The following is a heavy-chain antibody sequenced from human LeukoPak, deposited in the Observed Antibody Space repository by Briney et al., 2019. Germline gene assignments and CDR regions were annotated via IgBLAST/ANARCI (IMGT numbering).Heavy chain of an antibody. CDR3: AREGKITEDAFDI. V-gene: IGHV3-21*01. CDR1: GFTFSSYS. CDR2: ISSSSSYI. Sequence: PGGSLRLSCAASGFTFSSYSMNWVRQAPGKGLEWVSSISSSSSYIYYADSVKGRFTISRDNAKNSLYLQMNSLRAEDTAVYYCAREGKITEDAFDIWGQGTMVTVSS. D-gene: IGHD3-10*01. J-gene: IGHJ3*02.